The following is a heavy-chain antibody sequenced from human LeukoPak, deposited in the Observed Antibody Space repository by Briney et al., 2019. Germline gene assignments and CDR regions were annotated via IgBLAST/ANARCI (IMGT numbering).Heavy chain of an antibody. J-gene: IGHJ4*02. CDR2: ILGLGGAGRT. Sequence: PGGSLRLSCSASGFSFSSDGMSWVRQAPGKGLEWVSGILGLGGAGRTYYADSVKGRFTISRDNSKNTLYLQMNSLRAEDTAVYYCARGGSPTGVFDYWGQGTLVTVSS. V-gene: IGHV3-23*01. D-gene: IGHD7-27*01. CDR1: GFSFSSDG. CDR3: ARGGSPTGVFDY.